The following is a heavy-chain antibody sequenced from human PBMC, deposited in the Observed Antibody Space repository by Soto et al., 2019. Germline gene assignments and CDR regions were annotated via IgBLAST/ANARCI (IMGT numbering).Heavy chain of an antibody. D-gene: IGHD2-2*01. Sequence: VQLVQSGAEVKKPGASVKLSCKASGYTFTNYYVHWVRQAPGQGPEWMGVINPSGGTTRDAQKFRRRVTMTRDTPTSTVHMELSSLRSEDTAIYYCAREWTADYSGMDGWGPGTTVTGSS. CDR1: GYTFTNYY. J-gene: IGHJ6*02. CDR3: AREWTADYSGMDG. CDR2: INPSGGTT. V-gene: IGHV1-46*01.